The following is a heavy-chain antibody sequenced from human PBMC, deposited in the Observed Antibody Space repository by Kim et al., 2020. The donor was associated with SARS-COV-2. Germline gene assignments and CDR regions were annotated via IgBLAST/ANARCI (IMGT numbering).Heavy chain of an antibody. Sequence: SGSIGYADSVKGRFTISRDNAKNSLYLQMNSLRAEDTALYYCAKDGPTGDWGQGTLVTVSS. CDR3: AKDGPTGD. D-gene: IGHD7-27*01. V-gene: IGHV3-9*01. CDR2: SGSI. J-gene: IGHJ4*02.